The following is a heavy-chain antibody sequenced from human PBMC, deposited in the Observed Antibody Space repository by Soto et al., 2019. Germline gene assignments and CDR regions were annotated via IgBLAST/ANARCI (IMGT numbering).Heavy chain of an antibody. CDR3: ARDPWVGDIGDY. J-gene: IGHJ4*02. CDR2: IYSGGNT. Sequence: DVQLVESGGGLVLRGESLRLSCAASGCTVGSAYMSWVRQATGKGLEWVAGIYSGGNTYYADSVKGRFTISRDTSKNRLYLQMNSLRAEDAAIYYCARDPWVGDIGDYWGQGTLVTVSS. CDR1: GCTVGSAY. D-gene: IGHD4-17*01. V-gene: IGHV3-66*01.